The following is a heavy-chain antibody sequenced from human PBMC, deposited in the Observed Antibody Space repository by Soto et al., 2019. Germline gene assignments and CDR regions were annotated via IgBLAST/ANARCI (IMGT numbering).Heavy chain of an antibody. CDR2: IIPILGIA. CDR1: GGTFSSYT. J-gene: IGHJ4*02. Sequence: SVKVSCKASGGTFSSYTISWVRQAPGQGLEWMGRIIPILGIANYAQKFQGRVTITADKSTSTAYMELSSLRSEDTAVYYCARVADSGYVMDYWGQGTLVPVSS. V-gene: IGHV1-69*02. CDR3: ARVADSGYVMDY. D-gene: IGHD5-12*01.